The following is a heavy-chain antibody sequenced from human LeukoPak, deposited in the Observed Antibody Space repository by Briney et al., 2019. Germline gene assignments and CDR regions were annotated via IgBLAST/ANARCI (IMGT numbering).Heavy chain of an antibody. CDR1: GYTFTSYY. V-gene: IGHV1-46*01. J-gene: IGHJ4*02. CDR2: INPSGGST. Sequence: GASVKVSCKASGYTFTSYYMRWVRQAPGQGLEWMGIINPSGGSTSYAQKFQGRVTMTRDTSTSTVYMELSSLRSEDTAVYYCATLSWEVSGRDYWGQGTLVTVSS. CDR3: ATLSWEVSGRDY. D-gene: IGHD1-26*01.